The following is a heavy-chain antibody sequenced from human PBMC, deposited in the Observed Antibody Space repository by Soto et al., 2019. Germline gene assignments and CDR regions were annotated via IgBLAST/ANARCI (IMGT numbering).Heavy chain of an antibody. CDR3: GRARSAGMVTSDY. Sequence: AQLVQCEPAVKRPGASVKVSCKASGYSFSDYGVTWVRQSPAQGLQWKGWISAYNDDRNYAQNFQDRITITTDTATSTVYVELRSLRSDDTPAFICGRARSAGMVTSDYRGQGTRASVSS. J-gene: IGHJ4*02. D-gene: IGHD2-15*01. CDR2: ISAYNDDR. CDR1: GYSFSDYG. V-gene: IGHV1-18*01.